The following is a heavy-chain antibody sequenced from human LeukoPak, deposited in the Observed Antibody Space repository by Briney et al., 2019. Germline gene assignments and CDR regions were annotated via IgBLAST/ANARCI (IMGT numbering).Heavy chain of an antibody. CDR3: ARAREDYGDYIYLYYFDY. CDR1: GGSFSGYY. D-gene: IGHD4-17*01. V-gene: IGHV4-34*01. J-gene: IGHJ4*02. CDR2: INHSGST. Sequence: SETLSLTCAVYGGSFSGYYWSWIRQPPGKGLEWIGEINHSGSTNYNPSLKSRVTISVDTSKNQFSLKLSSVTAADTAVYYCARAREDYGDYIYLYYFDYWGQGTLVTVPS.